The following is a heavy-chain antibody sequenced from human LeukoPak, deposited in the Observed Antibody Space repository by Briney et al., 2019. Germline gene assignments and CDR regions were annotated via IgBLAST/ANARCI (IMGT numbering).Heavy chain of an antibody. V-gene: IGHV3-23*01. CDR3: AKGTPRDGYNSGYFDY. J-gene: IGHJ4*02. CDR1: GFTFSSYA. CDR2: ISDNGDYT. Sequence: GGSLRLSCAASGFTFSSYAMSWVRQAPGKGLEWVSIISDNGDYTYYADSVKGRFTISRDNSKNTLHLQMNSLRAEDTAVYYCAKGTPRDGYNSGYFDYWGQGTLVTVSS. D-gene: IGHD5-24*01.